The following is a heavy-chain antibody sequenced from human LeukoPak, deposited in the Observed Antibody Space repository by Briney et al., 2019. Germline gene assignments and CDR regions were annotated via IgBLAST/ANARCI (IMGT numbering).Heavy chain of an antibody. J-gene: IGHJ4*02. D-gene: IGHD6-19*01. CDR2: ISYDGGLK. V-gene: IGHV3-30*18. Sequence: PGGSLRLSCAASGFTFGSYGMRWVRLAPGKGLEWVAVISYDGGLKYYADSVKGRFTITRDNSKNTLYLQMNSLRAEDTAVYYCAKQDSYSSGPGYWGQGTLVTVSS. CDR3: AKQDSYSSGPGY. CDR1: GFTFGSYG.